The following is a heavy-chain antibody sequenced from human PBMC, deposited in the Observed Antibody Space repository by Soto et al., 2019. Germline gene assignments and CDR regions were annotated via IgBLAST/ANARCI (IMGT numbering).Heavy chain of an antibody. CDR2: IYYSGST. D-gene: IGHD3-9*01. CDR3: ARHDWAKPFDY. Sequence: KPSETLSLTCTVSGGSISSYYWSWIRQPPGKGLELIGYIYYSGSTNYNPSLKSRVTISVDTSKNQFSLKLSSVTAADTAVYYCARHDWAKPFDYWGQGTLVTVSS. V-gene: IGHV4-59*08. CDR1: GGSISSYY. J-gene: IGHJ4*02.